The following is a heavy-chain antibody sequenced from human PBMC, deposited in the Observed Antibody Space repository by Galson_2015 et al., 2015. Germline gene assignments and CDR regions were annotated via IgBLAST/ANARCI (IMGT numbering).Heavy chain of an antibody. J-gene: IGHJ4*02. D-gene: IGHD3-16*01. CDR2: IWYDGSSK. CDR1: GFTFSNFG. Sequence: SLRLSCAASGFTFSNFGFHWVRQAPGKGLEWVALIWYDGSSKYYADSVKGRCTISRDNSRNTVYLQMNGLRVEDTAIYFCARDGANLDYWGQGTLVTVS. CDR3: ARDGANLDY. V-gene: IGHV3-33*01.